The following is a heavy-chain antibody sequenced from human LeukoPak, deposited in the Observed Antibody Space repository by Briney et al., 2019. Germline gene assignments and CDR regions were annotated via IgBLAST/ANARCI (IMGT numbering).Heavy chain of an antibody. CDR2: IIPILGIA. Sequence: ASVKVSCKASGYTFTSYYMHWVRQAPGQGLEWMGRIIPILGIANYAQKFQGRVTITADKSTSTAYMELSSLRSEDTAVYYCARAAVAGREVFAYWGQGTLVTVSS. V-gene: IGHV1-69*04. J-gene: IGHJ4*02. CDR1: GYTFTSYY. D-gene: IGHD6-19*01. CDR3: ARAAVAGREVFAY.